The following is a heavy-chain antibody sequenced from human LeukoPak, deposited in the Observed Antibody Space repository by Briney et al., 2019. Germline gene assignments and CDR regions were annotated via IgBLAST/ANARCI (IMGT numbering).Heavy chain of an antibody. D-gene: IGHD3-3*01. V-gene: IGHV3-74*01. CDR3: ASYDFWSGYYSV. CDR2: INTDGSST. CDR1: GFTFSSYW. Sequence: PGGPLRLSCAASGFTFSSYWMHWVRQAPGKGLVWVSRINTDGSSTSYADSVKGRFTISRDNAKNTLYLQMNSLRAEDTAVYYCASYDFWSGYYSVWGQGTLVTVSS. J-gene: IGHJ4*02.